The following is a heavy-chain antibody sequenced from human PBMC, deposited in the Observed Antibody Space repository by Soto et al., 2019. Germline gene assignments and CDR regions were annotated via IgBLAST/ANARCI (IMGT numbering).Heavy chain of an antibody. D-gene: IGHD2-15*01. CDR3: AKGPGYCSGGSCYPPLSGYYYYMDV. CDR2: ISGSGGST. CDR1: GFTFSSYA. J-gene: IGHJ6*03. Sequence: GGSLRLSCAASGFTFSSYAMSWVRQAPGKGLEWVSAISGSGGSTYYADSVKGRFTISRDNSKNTLYLQMNSLRAEDTAVYYVAKGPGYCSGGSCYPPLSGYYYYMDVWGKGTTVTVSS. V-gene: IGHV3-23*01.